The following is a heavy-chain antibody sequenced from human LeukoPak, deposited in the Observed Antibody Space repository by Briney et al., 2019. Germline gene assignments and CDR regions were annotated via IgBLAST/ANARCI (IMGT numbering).Heavy chain of an antibody. J-gene: IGHJ4*02. CDR2: ISSSSNTK. CDR3: AGGTRVYSSGWYGSRFDY. CDR1: GFTFSNYD. Sequence: GGSLRLSCAASGFTFSNYDMYWVRQAPGKGLEWVSYISSSSNTKYYADSVKGRFTISRDNAKNSLFLQMNSLRVGDTALYYCAGGTRVYSSGWYGSRFDYWGQGNLVTVSS. D-gene: IGHD6-19*01. V-gene: IGHV3-48*01.